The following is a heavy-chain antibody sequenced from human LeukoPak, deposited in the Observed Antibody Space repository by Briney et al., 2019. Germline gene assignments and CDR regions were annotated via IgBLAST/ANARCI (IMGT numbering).Heavy chain of an antibody. V-gene: IGHV4-31*03. Sequence: PSQTLSLTCTVSGGSISSGGYYWIWIRQHPGKGLEWSGYIYYSGSTYYNPSLKSRVTISVDTSKNQFSLKLSSVTAADTAVYYCAGHVVPATRLDRFDPWGQGTLVTVSS. D-gene: IGHD2-2*01. CDR2: IYYSGST. CDR1: GGSISSGGYY. J-gene: IGHJ5*02. CDR3: AGHVVPATRLDRFDP.